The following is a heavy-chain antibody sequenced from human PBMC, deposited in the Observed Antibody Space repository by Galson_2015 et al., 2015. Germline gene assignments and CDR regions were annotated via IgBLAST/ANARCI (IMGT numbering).Heavy chain of an antibody. D-gene: IGHD1-1*01. CDR2: INAGNGNT. J-gene: IGHJ4*02. CDR1: GFTFTSYA. Sequence: SVKVSCKASGFTFTSYAMHWVRQAPGQRLEWMGWINAGNGNTKYSQKFQGRVTITRDTSASTAYMELNSLRSEDTAVYYCARGVYNSYYFDYWGQGTPVTVSS. V-gene: IGHV1-3*01. CDR3: ARGVYNSYYFDY.